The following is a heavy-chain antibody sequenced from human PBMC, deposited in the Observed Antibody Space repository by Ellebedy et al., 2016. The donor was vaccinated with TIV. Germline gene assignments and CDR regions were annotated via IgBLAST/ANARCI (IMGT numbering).Heavy chain of an antibody. CDR1: GFTFSSYW. V-gene: IGHV3-7*04. D-gene: IGHD3-16*01. J-gene: IGHJ6*02. Sequence: GESLKISXAASGFTFSSYWMSWVRQAPGKGLEWVAKIKQDGSEKYYVDSVKGRFTISRDNAKNSLYLQMNSLRAEDTAVYYCARDRLGYYGMDVWGQGTTVTVSS. CDR2: IKQDGSEK. CDR3: ARDRLGYYGMDV.